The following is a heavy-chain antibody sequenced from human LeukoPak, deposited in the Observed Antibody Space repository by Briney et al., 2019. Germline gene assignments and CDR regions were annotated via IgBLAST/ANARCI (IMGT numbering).Heavy chain of an antibody. D-gene: IGHD1-26*01. V-gene: IGHV1-69*13. Sequence: SVKVSCKASGGTFSSYAISWVRQAPGQGLEWMGGIIPIFGTANYAQKFQGRVTITADESTSTAYMELRSLRSDDTAVYYCARTERYSGSYYAFDIWGQGTMVTVSS. J-gene: IGHJ3*02. CDR1: GGTFSSYA. CDR3: ARTERYSGSYYAFDI. CDR2: IIPIFGTA.